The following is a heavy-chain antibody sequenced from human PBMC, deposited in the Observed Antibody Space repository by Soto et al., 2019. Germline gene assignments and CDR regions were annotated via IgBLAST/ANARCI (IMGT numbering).Heavy chain of an antibody. J-gene: IGHJ4*02. V-gene: IGHV4-38-2*01. CDR1: GYAISSGFY. Sequence: PSETLSLTCDVSGYAISSGFYWAWCRQPPGERPEGIGNIYFTRRTSYNPSLKTRVTMSVETSNNNFSLRLSSSTAAAAAAFYCARVRRIGMSGSPGDSWGQGTQVTVSS. D-gene: IGHD3-10*01. CDR2: IYFTRRT. CDR3: ARVRRIGMSGSPGDS.